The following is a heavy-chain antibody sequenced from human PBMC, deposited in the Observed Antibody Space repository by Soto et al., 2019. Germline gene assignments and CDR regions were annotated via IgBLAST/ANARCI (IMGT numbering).Heavy chain of an antibody. Sequence: EVQLMESGGGLVQPGGSLRLSCAASGFTFSSYAMSWVRQAPGKGLEWVSAISGSGGSTYYADSVKDRFTISRDNSKNTLYLQMNSLRAEDTAVYYCAKNVWGITIFGGMDVWGQGTTVTVSS. CDR3: AKNVWGITIFGGMDV. CDR1: GFTFSSYA. V-gene: IGHV3-23*01. D-gene: IGHD3-9*01. CDR2: ISGSGGST. J-gene: IGHJ6*02.